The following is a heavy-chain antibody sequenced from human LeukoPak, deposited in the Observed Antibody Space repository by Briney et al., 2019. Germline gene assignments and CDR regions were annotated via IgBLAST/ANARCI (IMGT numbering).Heavy chain of an antibody. CDR3: ARRSRDCSGYYNDAFDI. Sequence: SETLSLTCAVSGYSISSGYYWGWIRQPPGKGLEWIGSIYHSGSTYYNPSLKSRVTISVDTSKNQFSLKLSSVTAADTAVYYCARRSRDCSGYYNDAFDIWGQGTMVTVSS. D-gene: IGHD3-22*01. CDR2: IYHSGST. V-gene: IGHV4-38-2*01. J-gene: IGHJ3*02. CDR1: GYSISSGYY.